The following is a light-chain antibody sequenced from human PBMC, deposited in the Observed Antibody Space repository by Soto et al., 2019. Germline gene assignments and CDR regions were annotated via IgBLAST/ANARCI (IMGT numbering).Light chain of an antibody. CDR3: QSYDSSTQV. CDR1: SGSIASNY. Sequence: NFMLTQPHSVSESPGKTVTISCTRSSGSIASNYVQWYQQRPGSSPTTVIYEDNQRPSGVPDRFSGSIDSSSNSASLTISGLKIEDEADYYCQSYDSSTQVFGTGTKLTVL. V-gene: IGLV6-57*01. J-gene: IGLJ1*01. CDR2: EDN.